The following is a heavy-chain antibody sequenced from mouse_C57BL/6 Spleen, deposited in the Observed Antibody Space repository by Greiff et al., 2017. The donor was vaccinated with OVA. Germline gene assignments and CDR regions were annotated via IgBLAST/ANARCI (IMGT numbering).Heavy chain of an antibody. CDR2: IDPSDSYT. J-gene: IGHJ3*01. CDR1: GYTFTSYW. CDR3: ERGDSAGASWFAY. V-gene: IGHV1-69*01. Sequence: QVQLQQPGAELVMPGASVKLSCKASGYTFTSYWMHWVKQRPGQGLEWIGEIDPSDSYTNYNQKFKGKSTLTVDKSSSTAYMQLSSLTAEDSAVYYCERGDSAGASWFAYWGQGTLVTVSA. D-gene: IGHD3-2*02.